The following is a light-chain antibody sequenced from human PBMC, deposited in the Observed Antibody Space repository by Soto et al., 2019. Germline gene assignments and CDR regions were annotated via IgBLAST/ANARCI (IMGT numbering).Light chain of an antibody. CDR1: SSNIGAGYD. Sequence: QSVLTQPPSVSGAPGQRVTIACTGRSSNIGAGYDVHWYQQLPGTAPKLLIYGNSNRPSGVPVRFSGSKSGTSASLAITGLQAEDEADYYCQSYDPGVFGTGTKLTVL. V-gene: IGLV1-40*01. J-gene: IGLJ1*01. CDR2: GNS. CDR3: QSYDPGV.